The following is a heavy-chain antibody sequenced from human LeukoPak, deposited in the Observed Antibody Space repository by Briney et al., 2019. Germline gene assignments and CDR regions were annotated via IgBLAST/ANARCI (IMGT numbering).Heavy chain of an antibody. CDR3: ARDSNGYSYGYYYYYYYMDV. Sequence: PSETLSLTCTVSGGSISSGNYYWSWIRQPAGKGLEWIGRIYTSGSTDYNPSLKSRVTLSVDTSTNQFSLKLSSVTAADTAVYYCARDSNGYSYGYYYYYYYMDVWGKGTTVTVSS. V-gene: IGHV4-61*02. D-gene: IGHD5-18*01. CDR2: IYTSGST. J-gene: IGHJ6*03. CDR1: GGSISSGNYY.